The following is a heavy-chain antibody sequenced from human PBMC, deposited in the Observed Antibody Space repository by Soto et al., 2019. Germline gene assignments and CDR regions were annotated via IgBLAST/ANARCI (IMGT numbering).Heavy chain of an antibody. CDR1: GYTFTSYD. V-gene: IGHV1-8*01. Sequence: QVQLVQSGAEVKKPGASVKVSCKASGYTFTSYDINWVRQATGQGLEWMGWMNPNSGNTGYAQKFQGRXIMCRXXSISTDYMELSSLRSEDTAVYYCARGGPSRLGIDYWGQGTLVTVSS. CDR2: MNPNSGNT. J-gene: IGHJ4*02. D-gene: IGHD3-22*01. CDR3: ARGGPSRLGIDY.